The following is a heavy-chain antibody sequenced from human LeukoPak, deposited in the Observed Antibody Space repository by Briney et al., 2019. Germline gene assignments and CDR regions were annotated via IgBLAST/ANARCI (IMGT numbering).Heavy chain of an antibody. V-gene: IGHV3-11*01. CDR2: ISSGSSTI. CDR3: AREGNVAAAQGGFDY. CDR1: GFTFSDYY. D-gene: IGHD2-15*01. Sequence: GGSLRLSCAASGFTFSDYYMSWIRQAPGRGLEWISFISSGSSTIYYRDSVKGRFTISRDNAKNSLYLQMNSLRAEDTAVYYCAREGNVAAAQGGFDYWGQGALVTVSS. J-gene: IGHJ4*02.